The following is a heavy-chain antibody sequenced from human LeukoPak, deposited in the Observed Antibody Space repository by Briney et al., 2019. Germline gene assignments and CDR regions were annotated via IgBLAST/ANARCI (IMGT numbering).Heavy chain of an antibody. CDR2: ISYDGSNK. D-gene: IGHD1-20*01. J-gene: IGHJ6*02. CDR1: GFTFSSYG. CDR3: AKDRRSYDWSGMDV. V-gene: IGHV3-30*18. Sequence: GRSLRLSCAASGFTFSSYGMHWVRQAPGKGVEGGAVISYDGSNKYYADSVKGRFTISIDNSNNTLYLQMNSLRAEDTAVYYCAKDRRSYDWSGMDVWGQGTTVTVSS.